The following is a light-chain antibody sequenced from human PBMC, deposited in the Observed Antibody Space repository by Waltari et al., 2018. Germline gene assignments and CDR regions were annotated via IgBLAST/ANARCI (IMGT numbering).Light chain of an antibody. V-gene: IGLV3-27*01. CDR2: KDS. J-gene: IGLJ7*01. CDR1: VLAKKY. CDR3: YSAADNNAV. Sequence: SYELTQPSSVSVSPGQTARITCSGDVLAKKYARWFQQKPGQAPVLVIYKDSERPSGIPERFSGSSSGTTVTLTISGAQVEDEADYYWYSAADNNAVFGGGTQLTVL.